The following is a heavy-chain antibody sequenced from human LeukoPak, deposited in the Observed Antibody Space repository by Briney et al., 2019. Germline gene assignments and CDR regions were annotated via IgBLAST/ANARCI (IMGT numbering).Heavy chain of an antibody. Sequence: GGSLRLSCAASGFTLSRYAMSWVRQAPGKGLEWVSSFGDSTGSTFYRDSVEGRFTISRDHSKNTLYLQMNSLRVEDTAVYYCAKEGWATWGQGTLVTVSS. J-gene: IGHJ5*02. CDR2: FGDSTGST. V-gene: IGHV3-23*01. CDR3: AKEGWAT. D-gene: IGHD3-16*01. CDR1: GFTLSRYA.